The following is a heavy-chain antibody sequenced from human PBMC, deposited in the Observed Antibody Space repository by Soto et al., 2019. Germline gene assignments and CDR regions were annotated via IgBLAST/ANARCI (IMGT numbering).Heavy chain of an antibody. CDR1: GASISSYY. CDR3: ARYQQWLGGWFDP. J-gene: IGHJ5*02. V-gene: IGHV4-59*08. Sequence: TSETLSLTCSVSGASISSYYYTWIRQPPGKGLEWIGYIYYSGSTNYNPSLKSRVTISVDTSKNQFSLKLSSVTAADTAVYYCARYQQWLGGWFDPWGQGTLVTVSS. D-gene: IGHD6-19*01. CDR2: IYYSGST.